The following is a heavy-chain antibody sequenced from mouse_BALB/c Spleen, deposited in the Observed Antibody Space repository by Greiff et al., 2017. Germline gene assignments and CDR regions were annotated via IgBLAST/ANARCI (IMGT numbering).Heavy chain of an antibody. CDR1: GFTFSDYY. J-gene: IGHJ3*01. Sequence: VQLKESGGGLAKPGGSLKLSCAASGFTFSDYYMYWVRQTPEKRLEWVATISDGGSYTYYPDSVKGRFTISRDNAKNNLYLQMSSLKSEDTAMYYCARVDAYWGQGTLVTVSA. CDR3: ARVDAY. CDR2: ISDGGSYT. V-gene: IGHV5-4*02.